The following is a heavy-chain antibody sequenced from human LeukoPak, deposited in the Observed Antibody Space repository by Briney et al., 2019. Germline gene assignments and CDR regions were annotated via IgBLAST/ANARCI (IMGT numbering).Heavy chain of an antibody. CDR1: GFTFSGFW. Sequence: GGSLRLSCAVSGFTFSGFWMGWSRQAPGKGLEWVASINSDGSEGYYADVVKGRFTISRDNAKNSLYLQINSLRAEDTAVYYCARIVGGDIDYWGQGTLVTVSS. D-gene: IGHD5-12*01. CDR3: ARIVGGDIDY. CDR2: INSDGSEG. J-gene: IGHJ4*02. V-gene: IGHV3-7*03.